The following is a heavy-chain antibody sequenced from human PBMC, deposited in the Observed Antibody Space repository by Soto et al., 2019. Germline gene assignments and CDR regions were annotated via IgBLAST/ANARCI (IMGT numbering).Heavy chain of an antibody. J-gene: IGHJ4*02. CDR3: ARVQMATLYFDD. CDR1: SGSITGYY. D-gene: IGHD5-12*01. CDR2: IYYSGTH. Sequence: PSETLSLTCTGSSGSITGYYWSWVRQPPGKGLEWIGYIYYSGTHNYNPSLSSRLTISVDTSKNLFSLKLNSVTAADTAVYYCARVQMATLYFDDWGQGTLVTVSS. V-gene: IGHV4-59*01.